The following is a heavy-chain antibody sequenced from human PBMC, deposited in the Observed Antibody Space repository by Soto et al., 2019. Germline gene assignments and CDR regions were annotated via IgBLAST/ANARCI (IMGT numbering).Heavy chain of an antibody. CDR3: ARGGDYDFWSGYYPMYYFDY. CDR2: IWYDGSNK. J-gene: IGHJ4*02. CDR1: GFTFSSYG. D-gene: IGHD3-3*01. V-gene: IGHV3-33*01. Sequence: QVQLVESGGGVVQPGRSLRLSCAASGFTFSSYGMHWVRQAPGKGLEWVAVIWYDGSNKYYADSVKGRFTISRDNSKNTLYLQMNSLRAEDTAVYYCARGGDYDFWSGYYPMYYFDYWGQGTLVTVSS.